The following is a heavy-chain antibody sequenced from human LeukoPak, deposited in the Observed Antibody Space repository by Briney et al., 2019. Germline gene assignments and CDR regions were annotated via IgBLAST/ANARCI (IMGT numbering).Heavy chain of an antibody. J-gene: IGHJ4*02. D-gene: IGHD5-18*01. CDR2: IVVGSGNA. CDR3: AAPSRIQLDY. V-gene: IGHV1-58*01. CDR1: GFTFTSSA. Sequence: SVKVSCKASGFTFTSSAVQWVRQARGRRLEWIGWIVVGSGNANYAQMFQGRVTITRDMSTSTAYMELSSLRSEDTAVYYCAAPSRIQLDYWGQGTLVTVSS.